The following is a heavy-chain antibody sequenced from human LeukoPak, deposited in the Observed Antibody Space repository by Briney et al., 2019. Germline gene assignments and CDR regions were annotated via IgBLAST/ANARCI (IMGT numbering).Heavy chain of an antibody. D-gene: IGHD3-22*01. V-gene: IGHV3-23*01. CDR2: ISGGGGST. CDR3: AKSSYYDSSGYYREYYFDH. Sequence: GGSLRLSCAASGFTFSSYGMTWVRQAPGKRLEWVSSISGGGGSTNYADSVKGRFTISRDNSKNTLYLQMNSLRAEDTAVYYCAKSSYYDSSGYYREYYFDHWGQGTLVTVSS. CDR1: GFTFSSYG. J-gene: IGHJ4*02.